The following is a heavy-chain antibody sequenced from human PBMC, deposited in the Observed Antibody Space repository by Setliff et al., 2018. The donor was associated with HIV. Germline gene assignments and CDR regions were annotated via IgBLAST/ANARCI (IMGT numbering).Heavy chain of an antibody. V-gene: IGHV3-74*01. CDR2: IKTDGSST. CDR1: GFTFSTYW. Sequence: GGSLRLSCAASGFTFSTYWMHWVRQAPGKGLVWVSRIKTDGSSTRYADSVKGRFTISRDNVKNTLYLQMNSLRGEDTAVYFCARGYYGSDLQNGMDVWGQGTTVTVSS. CDR3: ARGYYGSDLQNGMDV. J-gene: IGHJ6*02. D-gene: IGHD3-10*01.